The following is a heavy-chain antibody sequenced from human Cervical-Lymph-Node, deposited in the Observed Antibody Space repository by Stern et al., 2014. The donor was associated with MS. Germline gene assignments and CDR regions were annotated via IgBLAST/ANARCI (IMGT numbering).Heavy chain of an antibody. Sequence: VQLVQSGVEVKKPGESLKISCKGSGYSFTNYWIGWVRQMPGKGLEWMGIINPGDSDTRYSPSFQGQVTVSADKSTNTAYRQWSSLKTSDTAMYYCARHYSSSSSADYWGQGTLVTVSS. CDR2: INPGDSDT. J-gene: IGHJ4*02. V-gene: IGHV5-51*01. CDR1: GYSFTNYW. CDR3: ARHYSSSSSADY. D-gene: IGHD6-6*01.